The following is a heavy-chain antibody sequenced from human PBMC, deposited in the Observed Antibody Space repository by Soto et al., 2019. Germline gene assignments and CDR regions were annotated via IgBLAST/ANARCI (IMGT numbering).Heavy chain of an antibody. Sequence: QVQLVQSGAAVKKPGSSVKVSCKAAGGTFISYAISWVRQAPGRGLEWMGGIIPVFGTANYTQKFQARVTITAAESMFTATMELSSLRTEDTYLYYCARERMTTYLTALDFWGQGTLVTVSS. CDR2: IIPVFGTA. D-gene: IGHD4-4*01. V-gene: IGHV1-69*01. J-gene: IGHJ4*02. CDR3: ARERMTTYLTALDF. CDR1: GGTFISYA.